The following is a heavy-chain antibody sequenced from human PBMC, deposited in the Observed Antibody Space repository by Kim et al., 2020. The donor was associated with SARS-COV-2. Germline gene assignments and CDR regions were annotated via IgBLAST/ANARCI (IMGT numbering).Heavy chain of an antibody. Sequence: TYSNPSLKSRVTISVDTSKNQFSLKLSSVTAADTAVYYCARVSGMATFDYWGQGTLVTVSS. V-gene: IGHV4-31*02. CDR2: T. CDR3: ARVSGMATFDY. J-gene: IGHJ4*02. D-gene: IGHD5-12*01.